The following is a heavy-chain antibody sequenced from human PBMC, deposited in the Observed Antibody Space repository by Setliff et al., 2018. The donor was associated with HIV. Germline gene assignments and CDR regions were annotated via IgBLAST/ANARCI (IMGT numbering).Heavy chain of an antibody. D-gene: IGHD7-27*01. V-gene: IGHV1-2*06. J-gene: IGHJ4*02. CDR3: ARQFSNSFDS. CDR2: INPNSGGT. CDR1: GYTFTGYY. Sequence: GSSVKVSCKASGYTFTGYYMHWVRQAPGQGLEWMGRINPNSGGTNYAQKFRGRVTMTRDTSINAAYLDLSGLTSDDTAVYYCARQFSNSFDSWGQGTLVTVS.